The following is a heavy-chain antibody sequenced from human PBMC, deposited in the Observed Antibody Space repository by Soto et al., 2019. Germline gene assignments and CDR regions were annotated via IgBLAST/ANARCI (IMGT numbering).Heavy chain of an antibody. CDR3: ASHPRDSSGYWYYFDY. J-gene: IGHJ4*02. V-gene: IGHV3-21*01. CDR2: ISSSSSYI. D-gene: IGHD3-22*01. CDR1: GFTFSSYS. Sequence: EVQLVESGGGLVKPGGSLRLSCAASGFTFSSYSMNWVRQAPGKGLEWVSSISSSSSYIYYADSVKGRFTISRDNAKKSLYLQRNSLRAEDKAVYYCASHPRDSSGYWYYFDYWGEGTLVTVSS.